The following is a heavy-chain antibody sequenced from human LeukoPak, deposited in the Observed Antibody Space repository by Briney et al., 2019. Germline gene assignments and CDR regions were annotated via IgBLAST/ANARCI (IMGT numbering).Heavy chain of an antibody. CDR3: VRSRRGDFDH. V-gene: IGHV3-74*01. CDR1: GFTFSSFW. CDR2: IDYDGTTT. Sequence: GGSLRLSCAASGFTFSSFWMHWVRQAPGKGLVWVSRIDYDGTTTAYADSVKGRFTISRDNAKNTLFLQLNSLRVEDTAVYFCVRSRRGDFDHGGQGNLVTVSS. D-gene: IGHD3-10*01. J-gene: IGHJ4*02.